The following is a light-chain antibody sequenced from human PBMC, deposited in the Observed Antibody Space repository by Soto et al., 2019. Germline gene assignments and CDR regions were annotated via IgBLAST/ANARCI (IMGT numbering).Light chain of an antibody. CDR1: SSDVGGFNY. CDR3: SSYTTSSSYV. V-gene: IGLV2-14*01. CDR2: DVY. Sequence: QSALTQPASVSGSPGQPITISCTGTSSDVGGFNYVSWYQQHPGKAPKLLIFDVYSRPSGISNRFSGSKSGNTASLTISGLQAEDEADYYCSSYTTSSSYVFGAGTKVTVL. J-gene: IGLJ1*01.